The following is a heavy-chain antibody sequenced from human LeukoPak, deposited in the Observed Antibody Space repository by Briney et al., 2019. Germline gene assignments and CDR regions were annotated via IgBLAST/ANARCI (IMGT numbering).Heavy chain of an antibody. Sequence: PGGSLRLSCAASGFTFDDYAMHWVRQAPGKGLEWVSGISWNSGSIGYADSVKGRFTISRDNAKNSLYLQMNSLRAEDTALYYRAKDSGSSWYYFDYWGQGTLVTVSS. V-gene: IGHV3-9*01. CDR2: ISWNSGSI. J-gene: IGHJ4*02. CDR3: AKDSGSSWYYFDY. D-gene: IGHD6-13*01. CDR1: GFTFDDYA.